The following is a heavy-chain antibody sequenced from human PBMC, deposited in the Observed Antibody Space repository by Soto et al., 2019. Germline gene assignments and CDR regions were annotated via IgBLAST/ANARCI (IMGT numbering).Heavy chain of an antibody. D-gene: IGHD1-26*01. J-gene: IGHJ4*02. Sequence: SETLSLTCAVSGGSISSGGYSWSWIRQPPGKGLEWIGYIYHSGSTYYNPSLKSRVTISVDRSKNQFSLKLSSVPAADTAVYYCARAVTYSGSYYFDYWGQGTLVTVSS. CDR3: ARAVTYSGSYYFDY. V-gene: IGHV4-30-2*01. CDR1: GGSISSGGYS. CDR2: IYHSGST.